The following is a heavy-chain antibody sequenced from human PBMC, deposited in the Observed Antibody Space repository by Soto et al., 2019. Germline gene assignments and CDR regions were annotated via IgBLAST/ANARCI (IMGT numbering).Heavy chain of an antibody. CDR3: ARDLYEYCGGDCYRPFDL. CDR2: IYYDGNNK. Sequence: GGSLRLSCAASGFTFSTYGMHWVRQGPGKGLEWVAIIYYDGNNKYYADSVKGRFTISRDNSKNTLYLQMNSLRDEDTAVYYCARDLYEYCGGDCYRPFDLWGQGT. J-gene: IGHJ4*02. D-gene: IGHD2-21*02. V-gene: IGHV3-33*01. CDR1: GFTFSTYG.